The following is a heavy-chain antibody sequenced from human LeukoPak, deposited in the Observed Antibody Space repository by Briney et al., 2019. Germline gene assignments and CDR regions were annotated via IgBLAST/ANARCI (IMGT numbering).Heavy chain of an antibody. J-gene: IGHJ4*02. CDR2: IYYSGST. CDR1: GGSISSYY. Sequence: SETLSLTCTVSGGSISSYYWSWTRQPPGKGLEWIGYIYYSGSTNYNPSLKSRVTISVDTSKNQFSLKLSSVTAADTAVYYCARTSSGWLFDYWGQGTLVTVSS. V-gene: IGHV4-59*12. D-gene: IGHD6-19*01. CDR3: ARTSSGWLFDY.